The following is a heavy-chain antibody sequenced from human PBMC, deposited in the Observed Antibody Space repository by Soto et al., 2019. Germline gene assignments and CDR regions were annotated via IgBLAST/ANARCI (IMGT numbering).Heavy chain of an antibody. CDR3: ARLPGYCSSTSCSNDAYDI. J-gene: IGHJ3*02. CDR1: GGSVSSGSYY. D-gene: IGHD2-2*01. V-gene: IGHV4-61*01. Sequence: QVQLQESGPGLVKPSETLSLTCTVSGGSVSSGSYYWSWIRQPPGKGLEWIGYIYYSGSTNYNPSLKSRVTISVDTSKHQFSLKLSSVTAADTAVYYCARLPGYCSSTSCSNDAYDIRGQGTMVTVSS. CDR2: IYYSGST.